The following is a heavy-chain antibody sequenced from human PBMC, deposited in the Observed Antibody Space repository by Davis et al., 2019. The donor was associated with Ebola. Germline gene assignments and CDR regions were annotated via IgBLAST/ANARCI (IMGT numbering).Heavy chain of an antibody. V-gene: IGHV3-9*01. J-gene: IGHJ4*02. CDR2: ITWNSGDI. CDR1: GFSFNDYA. D-gene: IGHD5-12*01. Sequence: PGGSLRLSCAASGFSFNDYAMHWVRQAPGKGLEWVARITWNSGDIDYADSMKGRFTISRDNAKNSLYLQMNSLRAEDTAFYYCAKDERLRLGRYYFDYWGQGTLVTVSS. CDR3: AKDERLRLGRYYFDY.